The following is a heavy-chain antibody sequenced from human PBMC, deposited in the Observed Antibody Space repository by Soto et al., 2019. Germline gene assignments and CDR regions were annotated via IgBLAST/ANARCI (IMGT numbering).Heavy chain of an antibody. Sequence: GGSLRLSCAASGFTFSSYDMHWVRQATGKGLEWVSAIGTAGDTYYPGSVKGRFTISRENAKNSLYLQMNSLRAGDTAVYYCARGPYGSGSYYPPRVEYFQHWGQGTLVTVSS. CDR2: IGTAGDT. J-gene: IGHJ1*01. CDR3: ARGPYGSGSYYPPRVEYFQH. CDR1: GFTFSSYD. V-gene: IGHV3-13*01. D-gene: IGHD3-10*01.